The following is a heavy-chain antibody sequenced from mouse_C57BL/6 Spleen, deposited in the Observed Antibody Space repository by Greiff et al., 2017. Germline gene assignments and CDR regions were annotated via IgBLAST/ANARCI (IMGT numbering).Heavy chain of an antibody. CDR1: GFTFTDYY. V-gene: IGHV7-3*01. CDR2: IRNKANGYTT. D-gene: IGHD1-1*01. CDR3: ARLGYYGSSYDY. J-gene: IGHJ2*01. Sequence: DVMLVESGGGLVQPGGSLSLSCAASGFTFTDYYMSWVRQPPGKALEWLGFIRNKANGYTTEYSASVKGRFTISRDNSQSILYLQMNALRAEDSATYYCARLGYYGSSYDYWGQGTTLTVSS.